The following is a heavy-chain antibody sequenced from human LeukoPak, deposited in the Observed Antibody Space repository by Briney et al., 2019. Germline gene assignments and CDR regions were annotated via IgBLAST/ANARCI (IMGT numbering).Heavy chain of an antibody. D-gene: IGHD4-11*01. CDR3: ASQTIYYSNYRWEHFDY. J-gene: IGHJ4*02. V-gene: IGHV3-53*01. Sequence: GGSLILSCAASGFTVSSSYMSWVRQAPGKGLEWVSVIYSGGSTYYADSVKGRFTISRDNSKNTLYLQMNSLRAEDTAVYYCASQTIYYSNYRWEHFDYWGQGTLVTVSS. CDR1: GFTVSSSY. CDR2: IYSGGST.